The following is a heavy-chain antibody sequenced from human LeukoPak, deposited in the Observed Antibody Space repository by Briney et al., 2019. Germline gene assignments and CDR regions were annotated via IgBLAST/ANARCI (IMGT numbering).Heavy chain of an antibody. J-gene: IGHJ4*02. Sequence: GGSLRLSCAASGFTFDDYAMHWVRQAPGKGLEWVSGISWNSGSIGYADSVKGRFTTSRDNAKNSLYLQMNSLRAEDTALYYCAKGIVGDILTGHLDYWGQGTLVTVSS. D-gene: IGHD3-9*01. V-gene: IGHV3-9*01. CDR1: GFTFDDYA. CDR3: AKGIVGDILTGHLDY. CDR2: ISWNSGSI.